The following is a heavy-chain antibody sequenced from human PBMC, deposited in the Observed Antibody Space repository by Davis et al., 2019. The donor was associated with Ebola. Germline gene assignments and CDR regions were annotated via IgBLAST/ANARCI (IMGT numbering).Heavy chain of an antibody. J-gene: IGHJ4*02. CDR1: GFTFDDYA. CDR3: AKDMEVEQWLGRRGYYFDY. CDR2: ISWNSGSI. V-gene: IGHV3-9*01. Sequence: SLKISCAASGFTFDDYAMHWVRQAPGKGLEWVSGISWNSGSIGYADSVKGRFTISRDNAKNSLYLQMNSLRAEDTALYYCAKDMEVEQWLGRRGYYFDYWGQGTLVTVSS. D-gene: IGHD6-19*01.